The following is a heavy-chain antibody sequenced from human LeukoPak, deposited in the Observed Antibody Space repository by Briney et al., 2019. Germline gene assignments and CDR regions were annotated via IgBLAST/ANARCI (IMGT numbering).Heavy chain of an antibody. Sequence: ASVKVSCKASGYTFTSYGISWVRQAPGQGLEWMGWISAYNGNTNYAQKFQGRVTMTRDTSISTAYMELSRLRSDDTAVYYCARDYVDIVVVVAAGGFPGYWGQGTLVTVSS. D-gene: IGHD2-15*01. V-gene: IGHV1-18*01. J-gene: IGHJ4*02. CDR1: GYTFTSYG. CDR3: ARDYVDIVVVVAAGGFPGY. CDR2: ISAYNGNT.